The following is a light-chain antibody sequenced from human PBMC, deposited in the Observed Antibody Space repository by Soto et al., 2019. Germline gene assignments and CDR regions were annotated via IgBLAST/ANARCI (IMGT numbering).Light chain of an antibody. J-gene: IGKJ2*01. Sequence: DIQMTQSPSSLSASVGDRVTITCRASQTISTSLNWYQQKPGKAPRLLIYDASSLLSVVSSRFSGSASGTDSTLTIASLQPEDFSTYYCQQSDSPPYTFGQGTKVEI. V-gene: IGKV1-39*01. CDR1: QTISTS. CDR3: QQSDSPPYT. CDR2: DAS.